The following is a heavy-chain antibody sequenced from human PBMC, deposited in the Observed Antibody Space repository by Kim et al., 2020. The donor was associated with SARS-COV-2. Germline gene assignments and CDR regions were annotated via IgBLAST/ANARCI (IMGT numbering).Heavy chain of an antibody. J-gene: IGHJ5*02. Sequence: SVKVSCKASGGTFSSYAISWVRQAPGQGLEWMGGIIPIFGTANYAQKFQGRVTITADESTSTAYMELSSLRSDDTAVYYCARSGIAAAGTWFDPWGQGTLVTVSS. CDR1: GGTFSSYA. CDR3: ARSGIAAAGTWFDP. V-gene: IGHV1-69*13. D-gene: IGHD6-13*01. CDR2: IIPIFGTA.